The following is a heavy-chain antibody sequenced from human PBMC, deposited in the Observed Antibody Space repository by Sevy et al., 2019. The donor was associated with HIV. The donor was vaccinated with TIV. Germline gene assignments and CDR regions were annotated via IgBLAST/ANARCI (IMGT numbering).Heavy chain of an antibody. D-gene: IGHD5-12*01. CDR1: GFTFSSYW. J-gene: IGHJ5*02. Sequence: GGSLRLSCAASGFTFSSYWMSWVRQAPGKGLEWLANIKQDGSEKYYVDSVKGRFTISRDNAKNSLYLQMNSLRAEDTALYYCARVGGYDYWDWFDPWGQGTLVTVSS. CDR2: IKQDGSEK. V-gene: IGHV3-7*01. CDR3: ARVGGYDYWDWFDP.